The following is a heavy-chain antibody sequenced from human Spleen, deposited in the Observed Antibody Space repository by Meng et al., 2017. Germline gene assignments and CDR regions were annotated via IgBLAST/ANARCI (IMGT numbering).Heavy chain of an antibody. CDR1: GYTLTDYY. Sequence: ASVKVSCKASGYTLTDYYIHWVRQAPGEGLEWVGWINPNSGATNYAQKLQGRVTMTGDMSTNTAYMGLSRLRHDDAAVYYCAREPEAETESWGTRSAEYFQHWGQGTLVTVSS. CDR2: INPNSGAT. D-gene: IGHD3-16*01. V-gene: IGHV1-2*02. CDR3: AREPEAETESWGTRSAEYFQH. J-gene: IGHJ1*01.